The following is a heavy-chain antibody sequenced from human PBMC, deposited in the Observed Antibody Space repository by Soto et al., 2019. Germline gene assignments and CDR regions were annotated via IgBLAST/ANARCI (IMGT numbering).Heavy chain of an antibody. CDR3: ANNWNWGSLVH. J-gene: IGHJ4*02. V-gene: IGHV4-59*08. D-gene: IGHD7-27*01. CDR1: GDSISTDY. Sequence: ASETLSLTCTVSGDSISTDYWSWIRQSPGKGLEWIGFIYYGGSTNYNPSLKSRVTISVDTPKNQFSLKLSSVTAADTAVYYCANNWNWGSLVHWGQRTPVTVSS. CDR2: IYYGGST.